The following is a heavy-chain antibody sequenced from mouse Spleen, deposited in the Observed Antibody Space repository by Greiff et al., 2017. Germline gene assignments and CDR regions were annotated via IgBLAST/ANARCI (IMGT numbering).Heavy chain of an antibody. CDR3: ARRYYGPWYFDV. CDR2: INPNNGGT. CDR1: GYTFTDYN. D-gene: IGHD1-1*01. J-gene: IGHJ1*01. V-gene: IGHV1-18*01. Sequence: VQLQQSGPELVKPGASVKIPCKASGYTFTDYNMDWVKQSHGKSLEWIGDINPNNGGTIYNQKFKGKATLTVDKSSSTAYMELRSLTSEDTAVYYCARRYYGPWYFDVWGAGTTVTVSS.